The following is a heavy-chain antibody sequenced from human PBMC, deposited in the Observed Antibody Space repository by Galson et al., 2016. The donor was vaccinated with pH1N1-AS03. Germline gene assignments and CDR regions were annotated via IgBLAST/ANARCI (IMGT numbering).Heavy chain of an antibody. CDR1: GGTFNKYA. D-gene: IGHD4-23*01. CDR3: VRDDGGNNFDF. Sequence: SVKVSCKASGGTFNKYAITWVRQAPGQGLEWMGGISPIFGNSDYAQKFQGRVTISTDKSTNTAYMELSSLRSEDTAVYYCVRDDGGNNFDFWGQGTLVTVSS. CDR2: ISPIFGNS. V-gene: IGHV1-69*05. J-gene: IGHJ4*02.